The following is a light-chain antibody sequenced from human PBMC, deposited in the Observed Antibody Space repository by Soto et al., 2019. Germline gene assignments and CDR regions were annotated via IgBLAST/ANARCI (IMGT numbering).Light chain of an antibody. CDR1: QSVTTF. CDR2: DAS. CDR3: QQRWT. J-gene: IGKJ1*01. V-gene: IGKV3-11*01. Sequence: EIVFTQSPATLSLSPGDRATLSCRASQSVTTFLALYQQKPGQAPRLLIYDASTRATGIPARFSGSGSGTEFTLTISSLQSEDFAVYYCQQRWTFGQGTKVDIK.